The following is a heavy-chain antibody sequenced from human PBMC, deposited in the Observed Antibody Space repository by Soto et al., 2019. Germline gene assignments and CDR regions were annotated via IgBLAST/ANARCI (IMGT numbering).Heavy chain of an antibody. CDR2: ISSSSSYT. D-gene: IGHD4-17*01. CDR3: AGIPLTTGDAFDI. Sequence: GGSLRLSCAASGFTFSDYYMSWIRQAPGKGLEWVSYISSSSSYTNYADSVKGRFTISRDNAKNSLYLQMNSLRAEDTAVYYCAGIPLTTGDAFDIWGQGTMVTVSS. J-gene: IGHJ3*02. CDR1: GFTFSDYY. V-gene: IGHV3-11*03.